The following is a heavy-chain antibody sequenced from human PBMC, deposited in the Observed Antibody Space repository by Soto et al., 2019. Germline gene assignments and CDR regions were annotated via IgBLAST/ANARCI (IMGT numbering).Heavy chain of an antibody. V-gene: IGHV3-64*01. CDR2: ITSNGGNT. Sequence: GGSLRLSCAASGFTFSSYAMHWVRQAPGKGLEYVSVITSNGGNTDYASFVKGRFTISRDNSKNTLYLQMGSLRAEDMAVYYCARRIPFGYGGMDVWGQGTTVTVSS. J-gene: IGHJ6*02. CDR1: GFTFSSYA. D-gene: IGHD5-12*01. CDR3: ARRIPFGYGGMDV.